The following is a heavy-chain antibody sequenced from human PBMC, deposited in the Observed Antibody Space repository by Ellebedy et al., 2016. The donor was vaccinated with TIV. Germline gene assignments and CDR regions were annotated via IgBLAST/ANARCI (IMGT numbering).Heavy chain of an antibody. CDR1: GFTFSYYA. V-gene: IGHV3-30-3*01. D-gene: IGHD3-22*01. CDR3: AKEYQYGSSGYFSCFDY. Sequence: PGGSLRLSCAASGFTFSYYALHWVRQAPGKGLEWVAVISDDGTSEHYGDSVKGRFTISRDNAKNSLYLQMNSLRAEDTAVYFCAKEYQYGSSGYFSCFDYWGQGTLVTASS. J-gene: IGHJ4*02. CDR2: ISDDGTSE.